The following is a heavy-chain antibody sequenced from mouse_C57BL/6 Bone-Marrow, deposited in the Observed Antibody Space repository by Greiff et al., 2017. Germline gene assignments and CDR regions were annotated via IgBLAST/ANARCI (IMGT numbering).Heavy chain of an antibody. J-gene: IGHJ2*01. D-gene: IGHD2-3*01. CDR1: GFSLSTFGLG. CDR2: IWWDADK. CDR3: ARMDDGGLGL. V-gene: IGHV8-8*01. Sequence: ESGPGILQPSQTLSLTCSFSGFSLSTFGLGVGWIRQPSGKGLEWLAHIWWDADKYYNPALKSRLTISKDTSKNQVFLKIANVDTADTATYYCARMDDGGLGLWGQGTTLTVSS.